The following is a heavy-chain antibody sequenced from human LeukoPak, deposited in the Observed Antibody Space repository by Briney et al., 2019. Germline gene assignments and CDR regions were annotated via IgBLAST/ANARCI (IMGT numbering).Heavy chain of an antibody. CDR2: IKQDGSEK. D-gene: IGHD6-19*01. J-gene: IGHJ4*02. Sequence: PGGSLRLSCAASGFTFSRFWMTWVRQAPGKGLEWVANIKQDGSEKYYVDSVKGRFTISRDNAKNSLYLQMNSLRAEDTAVHYCAGSGWQVYLDYWGQGTLVTVSS. CDR1: GFTFSRFW. CDR3: AGSGWQVYLDY. V-gene: IGHV3-7*01.